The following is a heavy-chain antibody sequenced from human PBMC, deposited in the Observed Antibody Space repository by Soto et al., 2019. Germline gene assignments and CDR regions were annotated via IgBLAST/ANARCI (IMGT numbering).Heavy chain of an antibody. CDR2: IYYTGST. D-gene: IGHD4-17*01. V-gene: IGHV4-30-4*01. Sequence: PSETLSLTCSVSGGSISSGDYYWRWNRQPPGKGLEWIGYIYYTGSTYYNPSLKSRVTISVDTSKSQFSLKLSSVTAADRAVYYCARRTSVSPHSWFDTWGQGTLVTVSS. CDR3: ARRTSVSPHSWFDT. CDR1: GGSISSGDYY. J-gene: IGHJ5*02.